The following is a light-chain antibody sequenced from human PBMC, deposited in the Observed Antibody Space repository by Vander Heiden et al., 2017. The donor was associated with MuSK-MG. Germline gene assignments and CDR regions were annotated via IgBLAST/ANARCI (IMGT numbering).Light chain of an antibody. J-gene: IGKJ4*01. CDR1: QRVLFGSNKKNY. CDR2: WAS. CDR3: LQYYSTALL. V-gene: IGKV4-1*01. Sequence: DIVMTQPPDSLSGSLGERATINCKSSQRVLFGSNKKNYLAWYQQKPVQPPKLLIYWASTRESGVPDGFSGSGSVTDFTLTISGLQDEDVAVYYCLQYYSTALLFGGGTKVEIK.